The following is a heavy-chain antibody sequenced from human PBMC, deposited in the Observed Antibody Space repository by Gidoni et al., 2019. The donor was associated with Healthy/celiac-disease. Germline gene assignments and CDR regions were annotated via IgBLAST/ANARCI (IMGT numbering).Heavy chain of an antibody. CDR3: STVGSWYPGEY. CDR2: IKSKTNGGTT. Sequence: EVQLVESGGGLVQPGGSLRLSCAASRFTFTNAWMSWVRQAPGKGLEWVGRIKSKTNGGTTDYAAPVKGRFTISRDDSQNTLFLQMNSLKTEDTAVYYCSTVGSWYPGEYWGQGTLVTVSS. J-gene: IGHJ4*02. CDR1: RFTFTNAW. D-gene: IGHD6-13*01. V-gene: IGHV3-15*01.